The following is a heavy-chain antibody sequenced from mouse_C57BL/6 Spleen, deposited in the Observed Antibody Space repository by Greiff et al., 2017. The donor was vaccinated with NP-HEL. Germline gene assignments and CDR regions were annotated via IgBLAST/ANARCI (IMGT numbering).Heavy chain of an antibody. V-gene: IGHV5-4*01. Sequence: EVQVVESGGGLVKPGGSLKLSCAASGFTFSRYAMSWVRQTPEKRLEWVATLSDVGGCPSYPENVKGRFTISRDNAKNNLYLQMSHLKSENTAMYYCARETYAYWGQGTLVTVSA. CDR1: GFTFSRYA. CDR2: LSDVGGCP. D-gene: IGHD5-1*01. CDR3: ARETYAY. J-gene: IGHJ3*01.